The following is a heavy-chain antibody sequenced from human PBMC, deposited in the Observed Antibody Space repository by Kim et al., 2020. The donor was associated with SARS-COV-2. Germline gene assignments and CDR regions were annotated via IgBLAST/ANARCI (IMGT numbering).Heavy chain of an antibody. J-gene: IGHJ6*02. D-gene: IGHD3-22*01. CDR2: IGTAGDT. Sequence: GGSLRLSCAASGFTFSSYDMHWVRQATGKGLEWVSAIGTAGDTYYPGSVKGRFTISRENAKNSLYLQMNSLRAGDTAVYYCAREWSDSSGYYYGMDVWGQGTTVTVSS. CDR1: GFTFSSYD. CDR3: AREWSDSSGYYYGMDV. V-gene: IGHV3-13*04.